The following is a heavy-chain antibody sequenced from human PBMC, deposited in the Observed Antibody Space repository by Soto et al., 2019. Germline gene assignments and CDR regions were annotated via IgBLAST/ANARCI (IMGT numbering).Heavy chain of an antibody. D-gene: IGHD4-4*01. CDR1: GGSVSRDSNF. CDR2: IYHSGPT. J-gene: IGHJ4*02. Sequence: SETLSLTCTVSGGSVSRDSNFWSWIRQPPGKGLEWIGYIYHSGPTRYNPSLESRVTISIDSSKNQVSLNLTSVTAADPAVYYCARGYSHYAHWGRGTLVTVS. CDR3: ARGYSHYAH. V-gene: IGHV4-61*01.